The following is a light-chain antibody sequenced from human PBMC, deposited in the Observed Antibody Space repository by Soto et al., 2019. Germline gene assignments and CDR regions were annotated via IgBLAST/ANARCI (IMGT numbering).Light chain of an antibody. Sequence: EIVLTQSQATLSFSPGERATLSCSASQSVSSYVAWYQQKPGQAPRLLIYDASNRATGIPARFSGSGSGTDITLTISSLEPEDFAVYYCQQRSNLPPACGPGTKGDSK. CDR1: QSVSSY. CDR2: DAS. J-gene: IGKJ3*01. V-gene: IGKV3-11*01. CDR3: QQRSNLPPA.